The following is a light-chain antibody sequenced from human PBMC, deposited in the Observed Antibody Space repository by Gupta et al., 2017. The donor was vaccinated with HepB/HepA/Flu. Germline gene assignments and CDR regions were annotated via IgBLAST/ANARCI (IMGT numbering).Light chain of an antibody. J-gene: IGLJ1*01. CDR1: SSNIGRNY. CDR2: RNN. Sequence: QSVLTQPPSASGTPGQRVTISCSGSSSNIGRNYVYWYQQLPGTAPKLLIYRNNQRPSGVPDRFSGSKSGTSASLAISGLRSEDEADYYCAAWDDSLSGRYVFGTGTKVTVL. CDR3: AAWDDSLSGRYV. V-gene: IGLV1-47*01.